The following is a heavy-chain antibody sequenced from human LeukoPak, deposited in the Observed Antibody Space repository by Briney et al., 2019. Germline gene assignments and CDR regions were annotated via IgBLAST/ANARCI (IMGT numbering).Heavy chain of an antibody. Sequence: PGGSLRLSCAASGFTFSSYGMHWVRQAPGKGLEWVAVISYDGSNKYYADSVKGRFTISRDNSKNTLYLQMNSLRAEDTAVYYCAKDGDGDPATDYWGQGTLVTVSS. D-gene: IGHD4-17*01. CDR3: AKDGDGDPATDY. V-gene: IGHV3-30*18. CDR1: GFTFSSYG. CDR2: ISYDGSNK. J-gene: IGHJ4*02.